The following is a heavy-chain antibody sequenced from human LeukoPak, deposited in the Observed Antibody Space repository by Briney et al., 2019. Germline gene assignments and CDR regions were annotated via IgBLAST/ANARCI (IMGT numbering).Heavy chain of an antibody. V-gene: IGHV1-8*01. CDR2: MNPNSGNT. D-gene: IGHD3-9*01. Sequence: ASVKVSCKASGYTFTTYDIYWVRQATGQGLEWMGWMNPNSGNTDSAQQFQGRVTMTRNTSISTAYMELSSLRSEDTAVYYCARLGGILTGFAFDIWGRGTLVTVSS. J-gene: IGHJ3*02. CDR1: GYTFTTYD. CDR3: ARLGGILTGFAFDI.